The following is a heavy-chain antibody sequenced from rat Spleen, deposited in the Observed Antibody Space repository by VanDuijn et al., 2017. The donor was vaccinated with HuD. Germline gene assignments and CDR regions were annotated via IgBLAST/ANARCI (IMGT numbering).Heavy chain of an antibody. D-gene: IGHD1-9*01. CDR1: GFNFNDYW. J-gene: IGHJ2*01. CDR3: VRYSGKYYGYNFLDY. Sequence: EVKLVESGGGLLQPGRSFKLSCTASGFNFNDYWMDWVRQAPKKGLEWVATIIYDGSFTYYRDSVKGRFTISRHTAESSLNLEMDSLRSEDTATYYCVRYSGKYYGYNFLDYWGQGVLVTVSS. V-gene: IGHV5-17*01. CDR2: IIYDGSFT.